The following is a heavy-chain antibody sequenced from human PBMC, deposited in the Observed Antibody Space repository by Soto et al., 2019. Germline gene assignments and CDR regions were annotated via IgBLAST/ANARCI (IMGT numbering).Heavy chain of an antibody. Sequence: GGSLRLSCAASGFTFSSYSMQWVRQAPGKGMEWVALISYDGSDKDYADSVKGRFTISRDNSRNTLFLQMNSLRAEDTAVYYCARDYDKYYDSSGYYRSPAYWGQGTLVTVSS. CDR3: ARDYDKYYDSSGYYRSPAY. CDR2: ISYDGSDK. V-gene: IGHV3-30-3*01. CDR1: GFTFSSYS. D-gene: IGHD3-22*01. J-gene: IGHJ4*02.